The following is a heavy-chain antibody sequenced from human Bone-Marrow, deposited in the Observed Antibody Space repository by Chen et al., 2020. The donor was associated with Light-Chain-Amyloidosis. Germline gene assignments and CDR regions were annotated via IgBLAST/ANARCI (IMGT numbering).Heavy chain of an antibody. CDR2: IKEDGIEK. CDR3: SCIAY. Sequence: EVQLVESGGGLVQPGGSLRLSCEASGFTFSSYWMGWVRQAPGKGLEWVANIKEDGIEKYYVDSVKGRFTISIDNAKNSLYLQMNSLRAEDTGIYYCSCIAYWGQGTLVTVSS. V-gene: IGHV3-7*01. CDR1: GFTFSSYW. J-gene: IGHJ4*02.